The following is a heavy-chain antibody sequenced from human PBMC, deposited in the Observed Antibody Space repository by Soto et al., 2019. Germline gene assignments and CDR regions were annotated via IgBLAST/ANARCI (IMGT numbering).Heavy chain of an antibody. CDR3: ARDVQLLWAYFDY. CDR2: ISSSGSTI. D-gene: IGHD2-2*01. V-gene: IGHV3-11*01. Sequence: QVQLVESGGGLVKPGGSLRLSCAASGFTFSDYYMSWIRQAPGKGLEWVSYISSSGSTIYYADSVKGRFTISRDNAKNSLHLQINTLRAEDTAVYYCARDVQLLWAYFDYWGQGTLVTVSS. J-gene: IGHJ4*02. CDR1: GFTFSDYY.